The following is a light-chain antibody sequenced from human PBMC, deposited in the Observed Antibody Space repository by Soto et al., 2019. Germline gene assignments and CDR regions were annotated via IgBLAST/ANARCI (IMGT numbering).Light chain of an antibody. CDR1: QSIKMF. CDR2: GAS. V-gene: IGKV1-39*01. Sequence: DIEMTQSPSSLSAFVGDTVTIICRARQSIKMFLNWYQQKPGQAPKLLMHGASTLERGVPSRFSGSASGTEFVLTISNLPPEDFAIYFCQQSYRTPTFGPGTRREIK. J-gene: IGKJ5*01. CDR3: QQSYRTPT.